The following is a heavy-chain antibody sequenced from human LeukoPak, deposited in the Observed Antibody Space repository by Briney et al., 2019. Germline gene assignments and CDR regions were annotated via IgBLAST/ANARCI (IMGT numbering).Heavy chain of an antibody. D-gene: IGHD4-11*01. CDR1: GYTFISYY. V-gene: IGHV1-46*01. Sequence: ASVKVSCKASGYTFISYYIHWVRQAPGQGLEWMGIVNPSGGSTRYAQKFQGRVTMTRDTSTGTIYMELSSLRSEDTAVYFCARDSGTVSDAFDIWGQGTMVTVSS. CDR3: ARDSGTVSDAFDI. J-gene: IGHJ3*02. CDR2: VNPSGGST.